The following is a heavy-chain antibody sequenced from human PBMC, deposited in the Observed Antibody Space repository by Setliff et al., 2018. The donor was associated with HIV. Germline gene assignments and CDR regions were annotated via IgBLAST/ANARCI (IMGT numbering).Heavy chain of an antibody. CDR1: GFTFSNYE. Sequence: LRLSCAASGFTFSNYEMNWVRQAPGKGLEWVSYISSSGTTIYYADSVKGRFTISRDNAKNSLYLQMNSLRAEDTALYYCARARDDSYGSGSYYKGMDVWGQGTTVTVSS. V-gene: IGHV3-48*03. J-gene: IGHJ6*02. D-gene: IGHD3-10*01. CDR3: ARARDDSYGSGSYYKGMDV. CDR2: ISSSGTTI.